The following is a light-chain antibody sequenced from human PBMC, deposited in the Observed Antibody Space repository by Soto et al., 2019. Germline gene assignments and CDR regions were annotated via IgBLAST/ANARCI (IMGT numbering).Light chain of an antibody. CDR2: KAS. V-gene: IGKV1-5*03. CDR1: QSISVW. Sequence: DIQMTQSPSTLSASVGDRVTITCRASQSISVWLAWYQQKAGKAPNLLIYKASRLESGVPSRFSGSGSETEFTLTISSLQPEDFATYYCLQHNSYSWTFGQGTKVDIK. CDR3: LQHNSYSWT. J-gene: IGKJ1*01.